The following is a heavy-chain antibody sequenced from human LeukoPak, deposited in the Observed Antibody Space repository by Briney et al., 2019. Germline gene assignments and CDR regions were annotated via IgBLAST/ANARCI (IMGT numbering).Heavy chain of an antibody. CDR2: IIPILGIA. D-gene: IGHD6-6*01. CDR1: GGTFSSYA. J-gene: IGHJ4*02. CDR3: ARPGGPGSSIAARPLDY. V-gene: IGHV1-69*04. Sequence: SVKVSFKASGGTFSSYAISWVRQAPGQGLEWMGRIIPILGIANYAQKFQGRVTITADKSTSTAYMELSSLRSEDTAVYYCARPGGPGSSIAARPLDYWGQGTLVTVSS.